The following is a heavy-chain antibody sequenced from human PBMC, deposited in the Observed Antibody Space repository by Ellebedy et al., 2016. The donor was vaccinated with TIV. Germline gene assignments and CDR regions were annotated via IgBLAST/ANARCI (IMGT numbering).Heavy chain of an antibody. CDR3: ARRGSYGDYAVQVNPWFDP. D-gene: IGHD4-17*01. J-gene: IGHJ5*02. Sequence: PGGSLRLSCAASGFSFRSYWMSWVRQAPGKGLEWVANIYQDGSDEYYVDSVKGRFTISRGNDNKALFLQMNSLRVEDTAVYYCARRGSYGDYAVQVNPWFDPWGQGTLVTVSS. CDR1: GFSFRSYW. CDR2: IYQDGSDE. V-gene: IGHV3-7*01.